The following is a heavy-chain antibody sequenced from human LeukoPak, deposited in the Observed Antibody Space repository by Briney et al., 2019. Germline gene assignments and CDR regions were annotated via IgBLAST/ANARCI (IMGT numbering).Heavy chain of an antibody. V-gene: IGHV1-2*02. CDR3: ARDSSGLHYFDY. J-gene: IGHJ4*02. Sequence: ASVKVSCKASGYIFTGYYIHWVRQAPGQGLDWMGWISPNSGGTNYAQKFQGRVTMTRDTSISTAYMELSRLRSDDTAVYYCARDSSGLHYFDYWGQGTLVTVSS. CDR2: ISPNSGGT. CDR1: GYIFTGYY. D-gene: IGHD6-19*01.